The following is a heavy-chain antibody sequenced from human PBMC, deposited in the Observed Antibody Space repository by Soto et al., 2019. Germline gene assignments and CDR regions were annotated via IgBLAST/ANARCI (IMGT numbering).Heavy chain of an antibody. CDR3: AKERPERQLARDHYYYYGMDV. CDR1: GFTFSSYA. J-gene: IGHJ6*02. CDR2: ISGSGGST. D-gene: IGHD6-13*01. V-gene: IGHV3-23*01. Sequence: GGSLRLSCAASGFTFSSYAMSWFRQAPGKGLEWVSAISGSGGSTYYADSVKGRFTISRDNSKNTLYLQMNSLRAEDTAVYYCAKERPERQLARDHYYYYGMDVWGQGTTVTVSS.